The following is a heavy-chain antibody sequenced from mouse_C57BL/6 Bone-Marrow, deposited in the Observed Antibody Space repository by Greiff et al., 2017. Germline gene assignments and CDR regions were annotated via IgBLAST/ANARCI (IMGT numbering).Heavy chain of an antibody. CDR2: IYPGSGST. V-gene: IGHV1-55*01. D-gene: IGHD1-1*01. Sequence: QVQLQQPGAELVKPGASVKMSCTASGYTFTSYWITWVKQRPGQGLEWIGEIYPGSGSTDYNAKFKSKATMTVDTSSSTAYQQLSSLTSEDSAVYYYASARYSSIFAYWGQGTLVTVAA. CDR3: ASARYSSIFAY. J-gene: IGHJ3*01. CDR1: GYTFTSYW.